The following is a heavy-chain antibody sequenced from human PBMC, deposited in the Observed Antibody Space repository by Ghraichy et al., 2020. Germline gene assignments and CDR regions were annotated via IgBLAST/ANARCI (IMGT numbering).Heavy chain of an antibody. J-gene: IGHJ6*02. CDR1: GYTFTSYG. CDR2: ISAYNGNT. V-gene: IGHV1-18*01. D-gene: IGHD3-10*01. Sequence: ASVKVSCKASGYTFTSYGISWVRQAPGQGLEWMGWISAYNGNTNYAQKLQGRVTMTTDTSTSTAYMELRSLRSDDTAVYYCARRERITMVQGPISFYYYYYGMDVWGQGTTVTVSS. CDR3: ARRERITMVQGPISFYYYYYGMDV.